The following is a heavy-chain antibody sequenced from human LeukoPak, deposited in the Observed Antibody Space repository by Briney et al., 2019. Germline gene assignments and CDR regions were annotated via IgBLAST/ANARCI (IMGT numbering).Heavy chain of an antibody. J-gene: IGHJ4*02. CDR3: AREWGAGYCSSTSCYAGERYYFDY. D-gene: IGHD2-2*01. Sequence: GASVKVSCKASGYTFTGYYMHWVRQAPGQGLERMGWINPNSGRTNYAQKFQGRVTMTGDTSTSTVYMELSSLRSEDTAVYYCAREWGAGYCSSTSCYAGERYYFDYWGQGTLVTVSS. CDR1: GYTFTGYY. CDR2: INPNSGRT. V-gene: IGHV1-2*02.